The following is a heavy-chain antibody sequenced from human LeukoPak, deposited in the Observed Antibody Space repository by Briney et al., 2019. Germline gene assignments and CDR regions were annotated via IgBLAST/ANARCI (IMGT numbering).Heavy chain of an antibody. V-gene: IGHV4-34*01. D-gene: IGHD3-9*01. CDR1: GGSFSGYY. CDR3: ARDHQYYDILTGYYLFDY. Sequence: SETLSLTCAVYGGSFSGYYWSWIRQPPGKGLGWIGEINHSGSTNYNPSLKSRVTILVDTSKNQFSLKLSSVTAADTAVYYCARDHQYYDILTGYYLFDYWGQGTLVTVSS. J-gene: IGHJ4*02. CDR2: INHSGST.